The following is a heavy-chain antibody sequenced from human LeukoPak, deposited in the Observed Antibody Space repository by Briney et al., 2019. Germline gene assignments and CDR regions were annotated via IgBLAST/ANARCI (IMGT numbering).Heavy chain of an antibody. D-gene: IGHD3-9*01. V-gene: IGHV4-4*07. J-gene: IGHJ6*03. CDR1: GGSISSYY. CDR2: IYTSGST. CDR3: ARDKVDILTGYRYYYYYYMDV. Sequence: LETLSLTCTVSGGSISSYYWSWIRQPAGKGLEWIGRIYTSGSTNYNPSLKSRVTMSVDTSKNQFSLKLSSVTAADTAVYYCARDKVDILTGYRYYYYYYMDVWGKGTTVTISS.